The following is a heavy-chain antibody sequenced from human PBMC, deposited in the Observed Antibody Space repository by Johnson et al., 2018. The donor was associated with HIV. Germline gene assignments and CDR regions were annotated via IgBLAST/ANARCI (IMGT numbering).Heavy chain of an antibody. V-gene: IGHV3-11*04. J-gene: IGHJ3*02. D-gene: IGHD3-9*01. CDR1: GFGFSTYY. CDR2: ISSSGSSI. CDR3: ATGGSIGYFDWLSNFDI. Sequence: QVQLVESGGGLVKPGGSLRLSCVTSGFGFSTYYMSWIRQAPGKGLECLSYISSSGSSIYYTDSVKGRFTISRDNSKNTLYLQMGSLRTEDMAVYYCATGGSIGYFDWLSNFDIWGQGTMVTVSS.